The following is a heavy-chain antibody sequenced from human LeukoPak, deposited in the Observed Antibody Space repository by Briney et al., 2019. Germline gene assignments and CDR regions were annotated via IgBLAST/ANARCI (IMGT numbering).Heavy chain of an antibody. V-gene: IGHV1-8*01. Sequence: ASVKVSCKASGYTFTSYDINWVRQATGQGLEWTGWMNPNSGNTGYAQKFQGRVTMTRNTSISTAYMELSSLRSEDTAVYYCARGSGSYFHFDYWGQGTLVTVSS. CDR1: GYTFTSYD. J-gene: IGHJ4*02. CDR3: ARGSGSYFHFDY. CDR2: MNPNSGNT. D-gene: IGHD1-26*01.